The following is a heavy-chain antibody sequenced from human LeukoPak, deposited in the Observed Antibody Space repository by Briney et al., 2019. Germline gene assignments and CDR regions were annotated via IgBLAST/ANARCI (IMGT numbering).Heavy chain of an antibody. CDR3: ARGNYESSANEDY. V-gene: IGHV3-33*08. CDR2: IWYDGSNK. D-gene: IGHD3-22*01. J-gene: IGHJ4*02. Sequence: GGSLRLSCEASGFTFSNYGMHWVRQAPGKGLEWVAVIWYDGSNKFYAESAKGRFTISRDNSKNTLYLQMNSLRAEDTAVYYCARGNYESSANEDYWGQGTLVTVSS. CDR1: GFTFSNYG.